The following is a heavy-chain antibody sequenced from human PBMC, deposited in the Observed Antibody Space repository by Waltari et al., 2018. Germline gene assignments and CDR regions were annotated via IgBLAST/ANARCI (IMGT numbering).Heavy chain of an antibody. V-gene: IGHV4-59*11. Sequence: QVQVQESGPGLVKPSETMSLTCTVSGGAIRGHYWSWIRQSPGKRLEGIGWIHYTGGTNYNPSLENRVSISLDGSKNQFSLNLSSVTAADTAVYYCAREGSLYSSTGGWIGPWGQGMLVTVSS. D-gene: IGHD4-4*01. CDR3: AREGSLYSSTGGWIGP. CDR2: IHYTGGT. CDR1: GGAIRGHY. J-gene: IGHJ5*02.